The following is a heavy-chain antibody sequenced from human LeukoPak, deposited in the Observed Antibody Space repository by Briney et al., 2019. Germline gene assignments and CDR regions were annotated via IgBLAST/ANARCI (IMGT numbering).Heavy chain of an antibody. CDR1: GFTFSSSG. CDR2: IRYDGTSK. D-gene: IGHD1-26*01. CDR3: AKETRGSYSDY. Sequence: GGSLRLSCAASGFTFSSSGMHWVREAPGKGLEWVAFIRYDGTSKYYADSVKGRFTISRDNSKNTVYLQMNSLRAEDTAVYYCAKETRGSYSDYWGQGTLVTVSS. J-gene: IGHJ4*02. V-gene: IGHV3-30*02.